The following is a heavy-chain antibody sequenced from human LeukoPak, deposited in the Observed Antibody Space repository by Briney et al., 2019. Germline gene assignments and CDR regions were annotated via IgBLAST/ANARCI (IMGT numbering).Heavy chain of an antibody. D-gene: IGHD3-10*01. Sequence: PGGSLRLSCAASGFTFSYYGMHWVRQAPGKGLEWVAVISHDGSSKYYADSVKGRFTISRDNSKNTLYLQMNSLRAEDTAVYYCARDDRDRGDPYYYYGMDVWGQGTTVTVSS. CDR1: GFTFSYYG. CDR3: ARDDRDRGDPYYYYGMDV. J-gene: IGHJ6*02. V-gene: IGHV3-30*03. CDR2: ISHDGSSK.